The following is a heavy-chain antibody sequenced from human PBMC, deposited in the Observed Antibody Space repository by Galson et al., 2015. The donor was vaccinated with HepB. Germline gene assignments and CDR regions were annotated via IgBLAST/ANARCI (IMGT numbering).Heavy chain of an antibody. CDR3: ARDLLGVAATADAFDI. J-gene: IGHJ3*02. CDR1: GFTFSDYY. D-gene: IGHD2-15*01. V-gene: IGHV3-11*06. CDR2: ISSSSSYT. Sequence: SLRLSCAASGFTFSDYYMSWIRQAPGKGLEWVSYISSSSSYTNYADSVKGRFTISRDNAKNSLYLQMNSLRAEDTAVYYCARDLLGVAATADAFDIWGQGTMVTVSS.